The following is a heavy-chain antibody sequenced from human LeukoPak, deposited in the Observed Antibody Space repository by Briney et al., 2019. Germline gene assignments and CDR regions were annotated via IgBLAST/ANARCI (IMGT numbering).Heavy chain of an antibody. J-gene: IGHJ4*02. D-gene: IGHD6-19*01. CDR2: IKPDGSGS. CDR3: ARWEYTSGWYYIDS. Sequence: GGSLRLSCAASGFTFSSYSMNWVRQAPGKGLEWVGNIKPDGSGSYYVDSVKGRFTISRDNAKTSLYVQMNSLRAEDTAIYYCARWEYTSGWYYIDSWGQGTLVTVSS. V-gene: IGHV3-7*01. CDR1: GFTFSSYS.